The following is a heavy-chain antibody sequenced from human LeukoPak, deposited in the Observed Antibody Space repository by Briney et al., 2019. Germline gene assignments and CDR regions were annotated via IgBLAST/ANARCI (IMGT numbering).Heavy chain of an antibody. D-gene: IGHD3-10*01. Sequence: PSETLSLTCTVSGDSITSYYWNWIRQPPGKGLEWIGYGHYSGNTNSNPSLRSRVTFSVDTSKNQFSLRLNSVTAADTAVYYCARWGEHGALRVHAFDLWGQGTKVTVSS. J-gene: IGHJ3*01. V-gene: IGHV4-59*01. CDR2: GHYSGNT. CDR1: GDSITSYY. CDR3: ARWGEHGALRVHAFDL.